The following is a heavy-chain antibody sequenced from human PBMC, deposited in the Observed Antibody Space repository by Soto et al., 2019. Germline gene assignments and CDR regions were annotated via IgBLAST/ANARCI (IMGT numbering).Heavy chain of an antibody. D-gene: IGHD1-26*01. J-gene: IGHJ6*02. CDR2: ISSAGSNR. CDR3: AREAESVVGASYYYFYGMDV. Sequence: LRLSCAASGFTVSNYAIHWVRQAPGKGLEWPALISSAGSNRYYADSVMGRFAISRDNSKSTSYLQMNSLRTEDTAVYFCAREAESVVGASYYYFYGMDVWGQGTTVTVSS. CDR1: GFTVSNYA. V-gene: IGHV3-30*09.